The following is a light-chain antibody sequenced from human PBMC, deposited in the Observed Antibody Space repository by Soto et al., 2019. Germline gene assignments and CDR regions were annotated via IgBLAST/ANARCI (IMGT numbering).Light chain of an antibody. CDR3: SSNTPSSTVL. Sequence: QSVLTQPASVSGSPGQSITISCTGTSSDVGAYGYVSWYQQHPGKAPKLMIYEVSYRPSGVSNRFSGSKSGNAASLTISGLQAEEGADYYCSSNTPSSTVLFGGGTKPTAL. CDR2: EVS. CDR1: SSDVGAYGY. V-gene: IGLV2-14*01. J-gene: IGLJ2*01.